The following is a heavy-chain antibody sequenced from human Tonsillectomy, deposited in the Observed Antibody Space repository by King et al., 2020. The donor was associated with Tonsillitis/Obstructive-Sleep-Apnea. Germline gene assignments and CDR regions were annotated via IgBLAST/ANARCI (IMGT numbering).Heavy chain of an antibody. Sequence: VQLVESGGGLVQPGRSLRLSCAASGFTFDDYAMHWVRQAPGQGLEWVSGISWNSGSIGYADSVKGRFTISRDNAKNSLYLQMNSLRAEDTALYYCAKDMYSSREVPSYYFDYWGQGTLVTVSS. CDR3: AKDMYSSREVPSYYFDY. CDR1: GFTFDDYA. CDR2: ISWNSGSI. D-gene: IGHD6-13*01. V-gene: IGHV3-9*01. J-gene: IGHJ4*02.